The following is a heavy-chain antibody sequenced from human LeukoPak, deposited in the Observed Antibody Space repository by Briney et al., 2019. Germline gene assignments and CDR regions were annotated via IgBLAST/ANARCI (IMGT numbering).Heavy chain of an antibody. D-gene: IGHD6-13*01. V-gene: IGHV3-48*04. CDR2: ISRTSDTI. CDR3: AREAVAAAGPVSY. CDR1: EFTFSTYT. Sequence: PGGSLRLSCAASEFTFSTYTMNWVRQAPGKGLEWVSYISRTSDTIYYADSVKGRFTVSRDNAKYSLYLQMNSLRAEDTAVYYCAREAVAAAGPVSYWGQGTLVTVSS. J-gene: IGHJ4*02.